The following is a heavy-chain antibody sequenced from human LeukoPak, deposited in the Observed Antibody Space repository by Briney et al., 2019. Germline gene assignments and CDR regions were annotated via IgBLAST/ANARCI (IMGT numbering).Heavy chain of an antibody. D-gene: IGHD3-10*01. CDR3: ARVATMVRVPLDALDI. CDR2: ISRSGNTI. CDR1: GFTFSGCG. J-gene: IGHJ3*02. V-gene: IGHV3-48*03. Sequence: GGSLRLSCAISGFTFSGCGLTWVRQAPGKGVEWISYISRSGNTIYYAGSVKGRFTTSRDNAKNSLYLQMNSLRVEDTAVYYCARVATMVRVPLDALDIWGQGTMVSVSS.